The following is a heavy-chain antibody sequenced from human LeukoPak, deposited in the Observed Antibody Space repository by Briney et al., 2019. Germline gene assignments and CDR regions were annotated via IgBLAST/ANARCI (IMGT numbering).Heavy chain of an antibody. CDR1: GFTFSSYA. CDR2: ISGSGGST. CDR3: AKRGVVPAAMGYYYYYGMDV. V-gene: IGHV3-23*01. J-gene: IGHJ6*02. D-gene: IGHD2-2*01. Sequence: GGSLRLSCAASGFTFSSYAMSWVRQAPGKGLEWVSAISGSGGSTYYADSVKGRFTISRDNSKNTLYLQMSSLRAEDTAVYYCAKRGVVPAAMGYYYYYGMDVWGQGTTVTVSS.